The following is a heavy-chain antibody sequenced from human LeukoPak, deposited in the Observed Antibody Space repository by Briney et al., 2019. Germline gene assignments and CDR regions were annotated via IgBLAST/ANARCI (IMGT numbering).Heavy chain of an antibody. CDR2: IWYDGSNK. CDR1: GFTFSSYG. CDR3: ARDYCNSTSCYASGSY. D-gene: IGHD2-2*01. V-gene: IGHV3-33*01. J-gene: IGHJ4*02. Sequence: PGRSLRLSCAASGFTFSSYGMHWVRQAPGKGLEWVAVIWYDGSNKYYADSVKGRFTISRDNSKNTLYLQMNSLRAEDTAVYYCARDYCNSTSCYASGSYWGQGTLVTVSS.